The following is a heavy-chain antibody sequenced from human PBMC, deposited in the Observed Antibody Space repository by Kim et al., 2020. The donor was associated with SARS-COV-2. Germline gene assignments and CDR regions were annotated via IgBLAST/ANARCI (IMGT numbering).Heavy chain of an antibody. Sequence: KGRFTISRDNAKNSLYLQMNSLRDEDMAVYYCARDLSTYYYGSGSYAQSRWGQGTLVTVSS. J-gene: IGHJ4*02. D-gene: IGHD3-10*01. CDR3: ARDLSTYYYGSGSYAQSR. V-gene: IGHV3-48*02.